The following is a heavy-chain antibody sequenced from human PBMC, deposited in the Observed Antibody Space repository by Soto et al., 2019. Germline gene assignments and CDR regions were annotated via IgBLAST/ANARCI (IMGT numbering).Heavy chain of an antibody. V-gene: IGHV1-69*12. J-gene: IGHJ6*02. D-gene: IGHD4-17*01. CDR3: ARDGLDYGDSDAPYYYYGMDV. CDR1: GGTFSSYA. Sequence: QVQLVQXGAEVKKPGSSVKVSCKASGGTFSSYAISWVRQAPGQGLEWMGGIIPIFGTANYAQKFQGRVTSTADESTSTAYMELRSLRSEDTAVYYCARDGLDYGDSDAPYYYYGMDVWGQGTTVTVSS. CDR2: IIPIFGTA.